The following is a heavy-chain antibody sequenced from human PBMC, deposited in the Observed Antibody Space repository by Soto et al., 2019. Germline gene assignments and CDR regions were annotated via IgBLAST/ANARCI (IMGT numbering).Heavy chain of an antibody. V-gene: IGHV4-61*01. CDR2: IYYSGST. D-gene: IGHD4-4*01. CDR3: ARTVTCWFVP. J-gene: IGHJ5*02. Sequence: TVTGGSVSSDMYYWSWIRQPPGKGLEWIGYIYYSGSTNYNPSLKSRVPISVDTSKNQFSLKLSYVTAADTAVYYCARTVTCWFVPWDPGTLDTVYS. CDR1: GGSVSSDMYY.